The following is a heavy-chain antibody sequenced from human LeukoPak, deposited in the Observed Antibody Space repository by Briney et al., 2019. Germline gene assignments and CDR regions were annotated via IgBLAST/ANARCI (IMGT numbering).Heavy chain of an antibody. J-gene: IGHJ4*02. CDR2: ISSDGGST. V-gene: IGHV3-64*01. CDR1: GFGFSSYA. D-gene: IGHD3-10*01. Sequence: GGSLRLSCAASGFGFSSYAMHWVRQAPGKGLEYVSAISSDGGSTHYANSVKGRFTISRDNSKNTLHLQMGSLRAEDMAVYYCVRENAYGSGSYFDNWGQGTLVTVSS. CDR3: VRENAYGSGSYFDN.